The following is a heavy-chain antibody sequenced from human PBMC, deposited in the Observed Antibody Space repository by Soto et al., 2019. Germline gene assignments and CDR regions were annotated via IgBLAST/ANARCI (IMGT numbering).Heavy chain of an antibody. CDR2: IKQDGSEK. V-gene: IGHV3-7*05. CDR1: GFTFGSYW. Sequence: TGGSLRLSCAASGFTFGSYWVSWVRQAPGKGLEWVANIKQDGSEKYYVDSVKGRFTISRDNAKNSLYLQMNSLRAEDTAVYYCASDRCGGSCYSSHYYYGMDVWGQGTTVTVSS. J-gene: IGHJ6*02. CDR3: ASDRCGGSCYSSHYYYGMDV. D-gene: IGHD2-15*01.